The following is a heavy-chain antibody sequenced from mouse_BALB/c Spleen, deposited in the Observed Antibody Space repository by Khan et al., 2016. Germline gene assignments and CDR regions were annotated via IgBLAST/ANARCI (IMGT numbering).Heavy chain of an antibody. CDR3: ARWLDAMDY. CDR2: ISYSGTT. J-gene: IGHJ4*01. Sequence: EVQLQESGPGLVKPSQSLSLTCTVTGYSITSDYAWNWIRQFPGNKLESMGYISYSGTTTYNPSLKSRISITRDTSKNQFFLQLNSVTTEDTATYYCARWLDAMDYWGQGTSVTVSS. D-gene: IGHD2-2*01. V-gene: IGHV3-2*02. CDR1: GYSITSDYA.